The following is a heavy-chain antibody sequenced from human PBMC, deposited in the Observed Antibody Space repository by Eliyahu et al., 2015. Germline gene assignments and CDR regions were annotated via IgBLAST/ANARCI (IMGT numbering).Heavy chain of an antibody. CDR2: ISGSGGST. J-gene: IGHJ4*02. Sequence: EVQLLESGGGLVQPGGSLXLXCAASGFTFSSYAXXWVRQAPGKGLEWVSAISGSGGSTYYADSVKGRFTISRDNSKNTLYLQMNSLRAEDTAVYYCAKGSQDFDYWGQGTLVTVSS. CDR1: GFTFSSYA. CDR3: AKGSQDFDY. V-gene: IGHV3-23*01.